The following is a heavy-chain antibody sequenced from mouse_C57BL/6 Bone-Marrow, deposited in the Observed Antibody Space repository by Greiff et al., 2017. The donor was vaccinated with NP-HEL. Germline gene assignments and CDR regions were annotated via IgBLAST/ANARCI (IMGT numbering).Heavy chain of an antibody. J-gene: IGHJ2*01. V-gene: IGHV1-19*01. CDR2: INPYNGGT. D-gene: IGHD1-1*01. CDR3: AGDWCTVALDY. CDR1: GYTFTDYY. Sequence: EVQLQESGPVLVKPGASVTMSCKASGYTFTDYYMNWVKQSHGKSLEWIGVINPYNGGTSYNQKFKGKATLTVDKSSSTAYLELNSLTSDDSAVYYCAGDWCTVALDYGGQGPTLTVSA.